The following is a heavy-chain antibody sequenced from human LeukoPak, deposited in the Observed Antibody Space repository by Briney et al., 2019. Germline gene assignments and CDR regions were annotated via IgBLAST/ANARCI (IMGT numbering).Heavy chain of an antibody. V-gene: IGHV4-61*01. Sequence: SETLSLTCPVSGGTISSSSYYWSWIRQPPGKGLEWIGYIYYSGSNNYNPSLKSRVTISVDTSKNQFSLKLSSVTAADTAVYYCARVPRSYYYYYYMDAWGKGTTVTVSS. CDR1: GGTISSSSYY. CDR3: ARVPRSYYYYYYMDA. CDR2: IYYSGSN. J-gene: IGHJ6*03.